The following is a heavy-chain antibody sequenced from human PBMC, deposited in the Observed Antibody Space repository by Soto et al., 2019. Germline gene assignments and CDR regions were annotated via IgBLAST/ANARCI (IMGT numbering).Heavy chain of an antibody. V-gene: IGHV3-48*02. J-gene: IGHJ3*02. CDR2: ISSSSSTI. CDR3: AREVMDFWSGYPPDDAFDI. Sequence: EVQLVESGGGLVQPGGSLRLSCAASGFTFSSYSMNWVCQAPGKGLEWVSYISSSSSTIYYADSVKGRFTISRDNAKNSLYLQMNSLRDEDTAVYYCAREVMDFWSGYPPDDAFDIWGQGTMVTVSS. CDR1: GFTFSSYS. D-gene: IGHD3-3*01.